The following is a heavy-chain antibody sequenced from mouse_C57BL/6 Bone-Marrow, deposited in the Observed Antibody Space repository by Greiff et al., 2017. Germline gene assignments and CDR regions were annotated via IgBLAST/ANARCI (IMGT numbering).Heavy chain of an antibody. Sequence: EVQLQESGPELVKPGASVKMSCKASGYTFTDYNMHWVKQSHGKSLEWIGYINPNNGGTSYNQKFKGKATLTVNKSSSTAYMELRSLTSEDSAVYYCARKGTYYSNCYAMDYWGQGTSVTVSS. CDR3: ARKGTYYSNCYAMDY. CDR2: INPNNGGT. D-gene: IGHD2-5*01. V-gene: IGHV1-22*01. CDR1: GYTFTDYN. J-gene: IGHJ4*01.